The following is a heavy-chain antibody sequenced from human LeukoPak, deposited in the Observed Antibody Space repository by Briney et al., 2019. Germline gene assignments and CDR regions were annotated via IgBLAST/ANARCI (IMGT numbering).Heavy chain of an antibody. J-gene: IGHJ4*02. CDR3: ARGYYYGSGTYHLDY. Sequence: PGGSLRLSCVASGFSFRIYELNWVRQAPGKGLEWMSYISNSAGTIHYADSVKGRFTISRDNVKNSVYLQMNSLRAEDTAVYFCARGYYYGSGTYHLDYWGRGTLVIVSS. CDR2: ISNSAGTI. D-gene: IGHD3-10*01. V-gene: IGHV3-48*03. CDR1: GFSFRIYE.